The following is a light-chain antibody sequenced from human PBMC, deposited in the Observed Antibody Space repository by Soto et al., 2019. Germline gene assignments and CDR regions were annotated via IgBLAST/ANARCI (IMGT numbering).Light chain of an antibody. CDR2: GNS. CDR3: QSYESSSLSGFV. CDR1: SSNIGAGYD. V-gene: IGLV1-40*01. Sequence: QSVLTQPPSVSGAPGQRVTISFTGSSSNIGAGYDVHWYQQLPGTAPKLLIYGNSNRPSGVPDRFSGSKSGTSASLAITGLQAEDEADYYCQSYESSSLSGFVFGRGTKVTVL. J-gene: IGLJ1*01.